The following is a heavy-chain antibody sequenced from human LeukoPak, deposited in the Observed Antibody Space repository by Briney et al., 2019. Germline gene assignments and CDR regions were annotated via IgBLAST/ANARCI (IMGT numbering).Heavy chain of an antibody. D-gene: IGHD3-22*01. Sequence: GGSLRLSCAASGFTFSSYWMSWVRQAPGKGLEWVANIKQDGSEKYYVDSVKGRFTISRDNAKNSLYLQMNSLRAEDTAVYYCARELSGSSGYYPPSDYWGQGTLVTVSS. V-gene: IGHV3-7*01. J-gene: IGHJ4*02. CDR1: GFTFSSYW. CDR3: ARELSGSSGYYPPSDY. CDR2: IKQDGSEK.